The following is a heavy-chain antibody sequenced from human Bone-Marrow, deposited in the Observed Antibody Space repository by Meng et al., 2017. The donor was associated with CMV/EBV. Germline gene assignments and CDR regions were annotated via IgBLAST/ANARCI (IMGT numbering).Heavy chain of an antibody. Sequence: ASVKVSCKASGYTFTGYYMHWVRQAPGQGLEWMGWISAYNGNTNYAQKLQGRVTMTTDTSTSTAYMELRSLRSDDTAVYYCARDINNYCSSTSCYGGGYYWGQGTLVTVSS. CDR3: ARDINNYCSSTSCYGGGYY. CDR2: ISAYNGNT. D-gene: IGHD2-2*01. V-gene: IGHV1-18*04. J-gene: IGHJ4*02. CDR1: GYTFTGYY.